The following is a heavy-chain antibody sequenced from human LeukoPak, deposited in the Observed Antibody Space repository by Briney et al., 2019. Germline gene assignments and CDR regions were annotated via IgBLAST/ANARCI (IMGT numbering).Heavy chain of an antibody. CDR3: ARHEVAMADTAY. D-gene: IGHD6-19*01. Sequence: PSETLSLTCTVSGGSISRSLDYWGWIRQPPGKGLEWIGSIYHSGSTYYNPFLKSRVTIAVDTSKNQFSLKLSSVTAADTAVYYCARHEVAMADTAYWGQGILVTVSS. V-gene: IGHV4-39*01. CDR1: GGSISRSLDY. J-gene: IGHJ4*02. CDR2: IYHSGST.